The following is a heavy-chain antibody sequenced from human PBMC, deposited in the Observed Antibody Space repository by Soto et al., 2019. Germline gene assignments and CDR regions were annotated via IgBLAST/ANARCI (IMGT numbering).Heavy chain of an antibody. V-gene: IGHV4-34*01. CDR1: GGSFSGYY. CDR3: ARAYYYYYYGMDV. Sequence: SETLSLTCAVYGGSFSGYYWSWIRQLPGKGLEWIGEINHSGSTNYNPSLKSRVTISVDTSKNQFSLKLSSVTAADTAVYYCARAYYYYYYGMDVWGQGTTVTVSS. CDR2: INHSGST. J-gene: IGHJ6*02.